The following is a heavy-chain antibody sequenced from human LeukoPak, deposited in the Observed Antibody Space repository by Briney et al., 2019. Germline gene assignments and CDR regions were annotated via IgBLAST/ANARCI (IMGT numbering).Heavy chain of an antibody. Sequence: PGGSLRLSCAVSGFTVSSDYMSWVRQAPGKGLEWVSYISSSGSTIYYADSVKGRFTISRDNAKNSLYLQMNSLRAEDTALYYCAKELRDWVYLDYWGQGTLVTVSS. CDR3: AKELRDWVYLDY. CDR2: ISSSGSTI. CDR1: GFTVSSDY. J-gene: IGHJ4*02. D-gene: IGHD3-9*01. V-gene: IGHV3-11*01.